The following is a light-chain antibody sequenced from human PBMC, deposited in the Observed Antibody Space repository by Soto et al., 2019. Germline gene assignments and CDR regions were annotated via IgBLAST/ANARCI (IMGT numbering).Light chain of an antibody. CDR2: EVS. J-gene: IGLJ1*01. CDR3: ISYAGSNLLYV. Sequence: QSVLTQPPSASGSPGQSVTISCTGTSSDVGGYNYVSWYQQHPGKAPKLMIYEVSKRPSGVPDRFSGSKSGNPASLTVSGLQAEDEADYYCISYAGSNLLYVFGTGTKVTVL. CDR1: SSDVGGYNY. V-gene: IGLV2-8*01.